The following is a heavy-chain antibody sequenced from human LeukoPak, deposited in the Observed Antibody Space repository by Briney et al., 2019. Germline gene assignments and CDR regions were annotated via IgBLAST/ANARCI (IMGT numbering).Heavy chain of an antibody. V-gene: IGHV3-30*02. D-gene: IGHD4-11*01. Sequence: GGSLRLSCAASGFTFSSYGMHWVRQAPGKGLEWVALIQYDGNNTYYTDSVKGRFTISRDNSKNTLYLQMNSLRAEDTALYYCAKGHMTTYFQLCGQGTLVTVSS. CDR1: GFTFSSYG. CDR3: AKGHMTTYFQL. J-gene: IGHJ1*01. CDR2: IQYDGNNT.